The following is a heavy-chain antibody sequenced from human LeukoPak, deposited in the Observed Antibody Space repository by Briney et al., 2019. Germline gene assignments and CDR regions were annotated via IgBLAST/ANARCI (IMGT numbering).Heavy chain of an antibody. CDR3: AKSGSSVFWS. CDR1: GFTFINHW. J-gene: IGHJ4*02. V-gene: IGHV3-7*03. D-gene: IGHD3-3*02. CDR2: IKEYGSEK. Sequence: GGSLRLSCAASGFTFINHWMSWVRQAPGKGLDWVANIKEYGSEKYYVDSVKGRFTVSRDNVKNSLFLQMNSLRVDDTAVYYCAKSGSSVFWSWGQGTLVTVSS.